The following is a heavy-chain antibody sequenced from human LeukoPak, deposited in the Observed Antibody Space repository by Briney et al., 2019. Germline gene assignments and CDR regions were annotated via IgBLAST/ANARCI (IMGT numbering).Heavy chain of an antibody. V-gene: IGHV3-33*01. CDR3: ARDQEGSSWSYYFDY. J-gene: IGHJ4*02. D-gene: IGHD6-13*01. Sequence: PGGSLRLSCAASGFTFSSYGMHWVRQAPGKGLEWVAVIWYDGSNKYYADSVKGRFTISRDNSKNTLYLQMNSLRAEDTAVYYCARDQEGSSWSYYFDYWGQGTLVTVSS. CDR1: GFTFSSYG. CDR2: IWYDGSNK.